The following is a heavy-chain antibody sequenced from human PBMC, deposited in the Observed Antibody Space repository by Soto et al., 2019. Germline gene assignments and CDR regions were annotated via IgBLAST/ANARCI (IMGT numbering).Heavy chain of an antibody. Sequence: QVQVQESGPGLVKPSETLHLNCTVSGASVSTGSYYWSWIRQPPGKGLEWIGYVYFTGSTYYNPSLKSRVTISLDTSKNQFSLKLSSVTAADTALYFCSRGGYFGSGSSRFDPWGQGTQVTVSS. V-gene: IGHV4-61*01. CDR3: SRGGYFGSGSSRFDP. J-gene: IGHJ5*02. D-gene: IGHD3-10*01. CDR1: GASVSTGSYY. CDR2: VYFTGST.